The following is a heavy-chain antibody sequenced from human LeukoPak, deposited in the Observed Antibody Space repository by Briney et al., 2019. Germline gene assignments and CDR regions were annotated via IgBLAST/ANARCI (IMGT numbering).Heavy chain of an antibody. Sequence: ASVKVSCKASGYTFTGYYMHWVRQAPGQGLEWMGWINPNSGGTNYAQKFQGWVTMTRDTSISTAYMELSRLRSDDTAVYYCARDRRDSSGYYNFDYWGQGTLVTVSS. J-gene: IGHJ4*02. D-gene: IGHD3-22*01. V-gene: IGHV1-2*04. CDR2: INPNSGGT. CDR3: ARDRRDSSGYYNFDY. CDR1: GYTFTGYY.